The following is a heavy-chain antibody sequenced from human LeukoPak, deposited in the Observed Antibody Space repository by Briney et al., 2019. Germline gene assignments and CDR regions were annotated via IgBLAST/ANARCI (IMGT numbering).Heavy chain of an antibody. CDR1: GINFQYFW. J-gene: IGHJ6*03. V-gene: IGHV3-7*01. CDR3: ARVLGGATIKGHYYYYMDV. CDR2: INEDGTER. D-gene: IGHD1-26*01. Sequence: GGSLRLSCAASGINFQYFWMSWVRQAPGKGLEWVGNINEDGTERNYADAVKGRFTLSRDNAKSTLYLQMNSLRAEDTAVYYCARVLGGATIKGHYYYYMDVWGKGTTVTISS.